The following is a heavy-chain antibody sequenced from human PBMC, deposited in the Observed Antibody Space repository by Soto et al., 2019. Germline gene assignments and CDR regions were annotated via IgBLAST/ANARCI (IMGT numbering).Heavy chain of an antibody. Sequence: ASVKVSCKTSGYTFSNYGINWVRQAPGQGLEWMGWISGYNGNTNYAQTVQGRVTMTTDTSTGTVYMELRSLKSDDTAIYYCSRFIMVGGWFDPNYYHGMDVWGQGTTVTAP. CDR3: SRFIMVGGWFDPNYYHGMDV. D-gene: IGHD6-19*01. J-gene: IGHJ6*02. V-gene: IGHV1-18*01. CDR1: GYTFSNYG. CDR2: ISGYNGNT.